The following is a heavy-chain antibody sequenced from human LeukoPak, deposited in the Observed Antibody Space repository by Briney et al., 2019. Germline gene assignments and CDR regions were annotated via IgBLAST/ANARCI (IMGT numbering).Heavy chain of an antibody. Sequence: GESLKISCQGSGYSFTSYWIGWVRQMPGKGLEWMGIIYPADSDIRYSPSFQGQVTISADKSISTAYLQWSSLKASDTAMYYCARQEYCSGGSCYTWFDPWGQGTLVTVSS. V-gene: IGHV5-51*01. CDR1: GYSFTSYW. CDR3: ARQEYCSGGSCYTWFDP. D-gene: IGHD2-15*01. J-gene: IGHJ5*02. CDR2: IYPADSDI.